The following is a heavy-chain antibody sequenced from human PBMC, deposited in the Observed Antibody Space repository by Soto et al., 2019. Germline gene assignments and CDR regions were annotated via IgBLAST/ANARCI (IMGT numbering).Heavy chain of an antibody. D-gene: IGHD2-21*01. V-gene: IGHV3-23*01. Sequence: PGGSLRLSCAASGFTISTFAMTWVRQAPGKGLECVSGVTGSGGQIHYADSVKGRFTISKDNSKNTLYLQMSNLREEDTALYYCAKDAVYKDGLWLMDSWGQGNLVTVS. CDR1: GFTISTFA. CDR3: AKDAVYKDGLWLMDS. J-gene: IGHJ5*02. CDR2: VTGSGGQI.